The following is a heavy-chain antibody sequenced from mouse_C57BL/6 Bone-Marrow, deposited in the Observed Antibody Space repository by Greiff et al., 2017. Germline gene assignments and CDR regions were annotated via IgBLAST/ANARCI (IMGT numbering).Heavy chain of an antibody. Sequence: QVQLQQPGAELVRPGSSVKLSCKASGYTFTSYWMHWVKQRPIQGLEWIGNIDPSDSETHYNQKFKDKATLTVDKSSSTAYMQLSSLTSEDSAVYYCARLTTVVASDYWGQGTTLIVSS. CDR3: ARLTTVVASDY. CDR2: IDPSDSET. J-gene: IGHJ2*01. CDR1: GYTFTSYW. D-gene: IGHD1-1*01. V-gene: IGHV1-52*01.